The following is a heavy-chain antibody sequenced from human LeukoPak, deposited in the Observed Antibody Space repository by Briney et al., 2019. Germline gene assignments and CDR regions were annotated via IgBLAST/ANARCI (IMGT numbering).Heavy chain of an antibody. CDR3: AREGGDVRTTYYYYGMDV. D-gene: IGHD4-11*01. J-gene: IGHJ6*04. CDR1: GGAFSSYA. V-gene: IGHV1-69*06. Sequence: SVKVSCKASGGAFSSYAISWVRQAPGQGLEWMGGIIPIFGTANYAQKFQGRVTITADKSTSTAYMELSSLRSEDTAVYYCAREGGDVRTTYYYYGMDVWGKGTTVTVSS. CDR2: IIPIFGTA.